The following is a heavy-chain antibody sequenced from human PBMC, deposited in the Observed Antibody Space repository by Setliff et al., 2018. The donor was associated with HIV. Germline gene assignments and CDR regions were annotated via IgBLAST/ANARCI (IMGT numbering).Heavy chain of an antibody. V-gene: IGHV4-38-2*01. Sequence: PSETLSLTCVVSTYSISSGFYWAWIRQPPGKGLEWIGSIYHSGSTYYNPSLKSRVTISIDTSKNQFSLRLTSVTAADTAVYYCARDSPSGTYLNYYYYNMDVWGQGTSVTVSS. D-gene: IGHD1-26*01. J-gene: IGHJ6*02. CDR2: IYHSGST. CDR3: ARDSPSGTYLNYYYYNMDV. CDR1: TYSISSGFY.